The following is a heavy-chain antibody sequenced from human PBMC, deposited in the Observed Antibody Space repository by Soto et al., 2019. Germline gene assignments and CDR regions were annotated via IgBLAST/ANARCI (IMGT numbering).Heavy chain of an antibody. J-gene: IGHJ4*02. CDR3: ARDLPGYCSTTSCYYYFDF. CDR2: VRQDGHEK. V-gene: IGHV3-7*03. Sequence: EVQLVESGGALVQPGGSLRRSCAVSGFTFTSYSMSWVRQAPGEGLEWVANVRQDGHEKDYVYSGRGRCTISRDNAQNSLYLQMDRLRAEDTAMYYCARDLPGYCSTTSCYYYFDFWGQGTLVTVSS. D-gene: IGHD2-2*01. CDR1: GFTFTSYS.